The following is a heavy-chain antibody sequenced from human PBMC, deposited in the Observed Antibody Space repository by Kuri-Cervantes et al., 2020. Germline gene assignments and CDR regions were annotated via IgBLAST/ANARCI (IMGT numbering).Heavy chain of an antibody. J-gene: IGHJ4*02. D-gene: IGHD1-26*01. Sequence: GSLRLSCAVSGGSISSSNWWSWVRQPPGKGLEWIGEIYHSGSTNYNPSLKSRVTISVDTSKNQFSLKLSSVTAADTAVYYCARISIVGAIADYWGQGTLVTVSS. V-gene: IGHV4-4*02. CDR2: IYHSGST. CDR1: GGSISSSNW. CDR3: ARISIVGAIADY.